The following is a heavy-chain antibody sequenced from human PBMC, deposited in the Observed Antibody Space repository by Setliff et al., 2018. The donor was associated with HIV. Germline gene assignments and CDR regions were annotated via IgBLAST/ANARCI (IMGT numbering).Heavy chain of an antibody. CDR3: AKTSVGATGLYAFDI. CDR1: GGSIGSGSHY. Sequence: SETLSLTCTVSGGSIGSGSHYRSWIRQPAGKGLEWIGHIYTTGSTNYNPSLKSRVTISADTSNNQFSLRLTSMTAADTAVYYCAKTSVGATGLYAFDIWGQGTMVTVSS. J-gene: IGHJ3*02. V-gene: IGHV4-61*09. D-gene: IGHD1-26*01. CDR2: IYTTGST.